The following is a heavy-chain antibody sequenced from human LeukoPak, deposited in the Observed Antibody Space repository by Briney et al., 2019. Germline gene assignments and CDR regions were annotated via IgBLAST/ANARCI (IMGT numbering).Heavy chain of an antibody. Sequence: SETLSLTCTVSGGSISSYHWSWIRQPPGKGLQWIGFIYSSGSTNYNPPLKSRVTISLDTSKNQFSLRVSSVTSADTAVYYCARGNSGYDYAFDIWGQGTMVTVSS. CDR3: ARGNSGYDYAFDI. D-gene: IGHD5-12*01. V-gene: IGHV4-59*01. CDR2: IYSSGST. J-gene: IGHJ3*02. CDR1: GGSISSYH.